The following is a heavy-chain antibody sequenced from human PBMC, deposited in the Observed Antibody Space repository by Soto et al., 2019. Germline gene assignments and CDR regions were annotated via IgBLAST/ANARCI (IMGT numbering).Heavy chain of an antibody. Sequence: ASVKVSCKASGYTFTSYYMHWVRQAPGQGLEWMGIINPSGGSTSYAQKFQGRVTMTRDTSTSTVYMELSSLRSEDTAVYYCARVGYSGYDYNWFAPWGQGTLVTVSS. CDR3: ARVGYSGYDYNWFAP. D-gene: IGHD5-12*01. J-gene: IGHJ5*02. V-gene: IGHV1-46*01. CDR2: INPSGGST. CDR1: GYTFTSYY.